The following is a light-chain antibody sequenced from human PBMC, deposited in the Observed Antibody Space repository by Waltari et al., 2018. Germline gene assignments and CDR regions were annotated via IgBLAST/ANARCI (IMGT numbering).Light chain of an antibody. J-gene: IGKJ2*01. CDR2: DAF. V-gene: IGKV1-5*01. Sequence: IQMTQSPSTLSASVGDRVTITCRASQGIGRWVAWYQQKPGRAPKLLIYDAFNLESGVPSRFSGSGSETEFTLTISSLQPDDFASYYCLQYNSYLSTVGQGTSLEI. CDR1: QGIGRW. CDR3: LQYNSYLST.